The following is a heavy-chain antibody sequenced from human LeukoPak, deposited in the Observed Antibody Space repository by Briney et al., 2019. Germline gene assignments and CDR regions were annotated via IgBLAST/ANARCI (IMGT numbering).Heavy chain of an antibody. J-gene: IGHJ4*02. Sequence: SETLSLTCTVSGGSISSSSYYWGWIRQPPGKGLEWIGEINHSGSTNYNPSLKSRVTISVDTSKNQFSLKLSSVTAADTAVYYCARSDEPGIAASFDYWGQGTLVTVSS. CDR1: GGSISSSSYY. V-gene: IGHV4-39*07. CDR3: ARSDEPGIAASFDY. D-gene: IGHD6-13*01. CDR2: INHSGST.